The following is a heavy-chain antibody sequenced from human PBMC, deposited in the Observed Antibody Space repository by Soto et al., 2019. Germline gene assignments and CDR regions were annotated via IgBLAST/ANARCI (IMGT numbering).Heavy chain of an antibody. CDR2: IKSKTDGGTT. J-gene: IGHJ4*02. D-gene: IGHD4-17*01. V-gene: IGHV3-15*07. CDR1: GFTFSNAW. Sequence: EVQLVESGGGLVKPGGSLRLSCAASGFTFSNAWMNWVRQAPGKGLEWVGRIKSKTDGGTTDYAAPVKGRFTISRDDSXTTQYXXMNSLKTEDTAVYYCTTDFTTMTTVTTFSTQTPDYWGQGTLVTVSS. CDR3: TTDFTTMTTVTTFSTQTPDY.